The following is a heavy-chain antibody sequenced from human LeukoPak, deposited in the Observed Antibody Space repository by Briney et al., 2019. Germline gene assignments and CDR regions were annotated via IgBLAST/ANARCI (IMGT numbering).Heavy chain of an antibody. Sequence: GGSLRLSCAASGFTFSSYWMHWVRQAPGKGLVWVSRINSDGSSTSYADSVKGRFTISRDNAKNTLYLQMNSLRAEDTALYYCAKDIMNLRLANPLAPTAYFDYWGQGTLVTVSS. CDR1: GFTFSSYW. CDR2: INSDGSST. J-gene: IGHJ4*02. CDR3: AKDIMNLRLANPLAPTAYFDY. V-gene: IGHV3-74*01. D-gene: IGHD3-16*01.